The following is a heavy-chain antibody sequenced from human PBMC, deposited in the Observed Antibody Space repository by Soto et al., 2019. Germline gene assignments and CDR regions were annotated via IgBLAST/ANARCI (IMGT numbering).Heavy chain of an antibody. CDR3: VRDLDGSGAYYTDY. CDR2: IRPNNGNT. Sequence: ASVKVSCKASGYPFFSIGITWVRQAPGQGLEWMGWIRPNNGNTVYAQRFQGRVTTTTDTSTSTAYMELRSLRSDDTAVYFCVRDLDGSGAYYTDYWGQGTLVTVSS. J-gene: IGHJ4*02. D-gene: IGHD3-10*01. V-gene: IGHV1-18*01. CDR1: GYPFFSIG.